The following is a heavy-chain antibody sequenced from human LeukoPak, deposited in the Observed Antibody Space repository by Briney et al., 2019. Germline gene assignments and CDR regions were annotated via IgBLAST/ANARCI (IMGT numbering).Heavy chain of an antibody. D-gene: IGHD3-3*01. CDR2: IKQDGSEK. Sequence: GSLRLSCAASGFTFSCYCMSWVRQAPGKGLEWVANIKQDGSEKYYVDSVKGRFTISRDNAKNSLYLQMNSLRAEDTAVYYCARDFGVWDDMIEYYDFWSGYLPPDYWGQGTLVTVSS. J-gene: IGHJ4*02. CDR3: ARDFGVWDDMIEYYDFWSGYLPPDY. CDR1: GFTFSCYC. V-gene: IGHV3-7*01.